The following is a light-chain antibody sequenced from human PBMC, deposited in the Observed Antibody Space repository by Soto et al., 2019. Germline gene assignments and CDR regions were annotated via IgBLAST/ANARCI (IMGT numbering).Light chain of an antibody. CDR3: QHYNSYSEA. CDR1: QTISSW. V-gene: IGKV1-5*03. J-gene: IGKJ1*01. Sequence: QSPSTLSGSVGERVTITCRASQTISSWLAWYQQKPGKAPKLLIYKASTLKSGVPSRFSGSGSGTEFTLTISSLQPDDFATYYCQHYNSYSEAFGQGTKV. CDR2: KAS.